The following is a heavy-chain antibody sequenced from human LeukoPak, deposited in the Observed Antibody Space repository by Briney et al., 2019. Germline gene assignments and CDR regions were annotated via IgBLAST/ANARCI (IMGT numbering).Heavy chain of an antibody. CDR3: ARDGHLYYYDSSGYYLGKPPIDY. CDR2: ISYDGSNK. V-gene: IGHV3-30-3*01. CDR1: GFTFSSYA. Sequence: GRSLRLSCAASGFTFSSYAMHWVRQAPGKGLEWVAVISYDGSNKYYADSVKGRFTISRDNSKNTLYLQMNSLRAEDTAVYYCARDGHLYYYDSSGYYLGKPPIDYWGQGTLVTVSS. D-gene: IGHD3-22*01. J-gene: IGHJ4*02.